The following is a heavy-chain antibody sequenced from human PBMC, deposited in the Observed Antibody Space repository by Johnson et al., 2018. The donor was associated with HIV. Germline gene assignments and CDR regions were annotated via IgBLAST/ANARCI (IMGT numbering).Heavy chain of an antibody. D-gene: IGHD1-26*01. Sequence: QVQLVESGGGLIQPGGSLRLSCAASGFTFSSYGMHWVRQAPGKGLEWVAVISYDGSNKYYADSVKGRFTISRDNSKNTLYLQMNSLRAEDTAVYYCATGSSGIGAFDIWGQGTMVTVSS. CDR1: GFTFSSYG. J-gene: IGHJ3*02. V-gene: IGHV3-30*19. CDR2: ISYDGSNK. CDR3: ATGSSGIGAFDI.